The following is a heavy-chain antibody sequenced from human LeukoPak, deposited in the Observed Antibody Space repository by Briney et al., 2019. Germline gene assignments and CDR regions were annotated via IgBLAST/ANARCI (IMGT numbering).Heavy chain of an antibody. CDR2: IYYSGST. D-gene: IGHD5-24*01. CDR1: GGSFSGYY. CDR3: ARDGGGYNHFDY. Sequence: SETLSLTCAVYGGSFSGYYWSWIRQPPGKGLEWIGYIYYSGSTNYNPSLKSRVTISVDTSKNQFSLKLSSVTAADTAVYYCARDGGGYNHFDYWGQGTLVTVSS. V-gene: IGHV4-59*01. J-gene: IGHJ4*02.